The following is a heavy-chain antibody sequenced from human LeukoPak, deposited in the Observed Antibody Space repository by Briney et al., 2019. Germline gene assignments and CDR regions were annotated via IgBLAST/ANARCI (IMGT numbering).Heavy chain of an antibody. Sequence: ASVKVSCKASGYTFTGYYMHWVRQAPGQGLEWMGWINPNSGGTNYAQKFQGRVTMTRDPSISTAYMELSRLRSDDTAVYYCARDRVVPAAMESRWFDPWGQGTLVTVSS. J-gene: IGHJ5*02. CDR3: ARDRVVPAAMESRWFDP. V-gene: IGHV1-2*02. D-gene: IGHD2-2*01. CDR1: GYTFTGYY. CDR2: INPNSGGT.